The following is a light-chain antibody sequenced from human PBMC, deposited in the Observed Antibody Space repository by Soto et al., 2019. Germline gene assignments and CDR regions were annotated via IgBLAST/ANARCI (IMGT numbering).Light chain of an antibody. CDR2: GAS. J-gene: IGKJ4*01. V-gene: IGKV3-20*01. CDR1: QSITNNY. CDR3: QQYGYLVT. Sequence: EIVLTQSPGPLSLSPGERATLSCRASQSITNNYLAWYQQKPGRAHRLLIYGASSRATGIPDRFSGSGSGTDFTLTISRLEPEDFAMYYCQQYGYLVTFGGGTKVDIK.